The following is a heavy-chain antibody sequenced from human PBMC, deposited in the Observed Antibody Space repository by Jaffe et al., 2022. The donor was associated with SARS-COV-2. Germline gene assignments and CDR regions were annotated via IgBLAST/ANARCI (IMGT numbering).Heavy chain of an antibody. D-gene: IGHD3-9*01. CDR2: ISGDGGST. Sequence: EVQLVESGGGVVQPGGSLRLSCAASGFTFDDYAMHWVRQAPGKGLEWVSLISGDGGSTYYADSVKGRFTISRDNSKNSLYLQMNSLRTEDTALYYCAKDHYDILTGSYSGAIDYWGQGTLVTVSS. CDR3: AKDHYDILTGSYSGAIDY. CDR1: GFTFDDYA. V-gene: IGHV3-43*02. J-gene: IGHJ4*02.